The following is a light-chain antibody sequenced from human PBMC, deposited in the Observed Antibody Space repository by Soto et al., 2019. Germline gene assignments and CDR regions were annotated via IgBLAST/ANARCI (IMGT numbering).Light chain of an antibody. CDR3: QQYGDLPPT. CDR1: QSVTYDQ. J-gene: IGKJ1*01. Sequence: EIVLTQSPDTLSLSPGERVTLSCRASQSVTYDQLAWYRQTPGQAPRLLIYGASSRAAGIPDRFSGSGSGTDFTLTISRPEPEDFVVYHCQQYGDLPPTFGQGTKVEIK. CDR2: GAS. V-gene: IGKV3-20*01.